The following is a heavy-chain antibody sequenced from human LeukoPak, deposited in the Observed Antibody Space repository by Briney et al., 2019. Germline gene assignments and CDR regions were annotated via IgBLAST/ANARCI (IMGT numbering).Heavy chain of an antibody. CDR1: GVTFSNAW. CDR2: IKIKADGGTT. D-gene: IGHD3-10*01. V-gene: IGHV3-15*01. CDR3: LGDGSGSYYLNYFDY. Sequence: NPGGPLRLSGAAAGVTFSNAWRGWGRQSTGKGLEWGGRIKIKADGGTTDYAAPVKGRFTISRDDSKNTLYLQRSSLKTEDTAVYYCLGDGSGSYYLNYFDYWGQGTLVTVSS. J-gene: IGHJ4*02.